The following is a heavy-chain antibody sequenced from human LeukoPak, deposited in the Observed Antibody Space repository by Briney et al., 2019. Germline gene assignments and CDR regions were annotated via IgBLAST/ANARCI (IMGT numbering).Heavy chain of an antibody. CDR3: ARVATDIVVVVAATSGSAFDI. Sequence: GASVKVSCKASGGTFSSYAISWVRQAPGQGLEWMGGIIPIFGTANYAQKFQGRVTITADESTSTAYMELRSLRSDDTAVYYCARVATDIVVVVAATSGSAFDIGGQGTMVTVSS. CDR2: IIPIFGTA. CDR1: GGTFSSYA. V-gene: IGHV1-69*13. J-gene: IGHJ3*02. D-gene: IGHD2-15*01.